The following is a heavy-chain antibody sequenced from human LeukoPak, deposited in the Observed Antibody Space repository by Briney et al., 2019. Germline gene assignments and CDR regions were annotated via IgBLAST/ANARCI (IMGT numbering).Heavy chain of an antibody. CDR3: ARLGIAAAHGDY. Sequence: AASLKISCKGSGYSFTRYWIGGVLQMPRKGLECMGIIYPGDSDTRYSPSFQGQVTISADKSISTAYLQWSSLKASDTAMYYCARLGIAAAHGDYWGQGTLVTVSS. J-gene: IGHJ4*02. CDR2: IYPGDSDT. CDR1: GYSFTRYW. V-gene: IGHV5-51*01. D-gene: IGHD6-13*01.